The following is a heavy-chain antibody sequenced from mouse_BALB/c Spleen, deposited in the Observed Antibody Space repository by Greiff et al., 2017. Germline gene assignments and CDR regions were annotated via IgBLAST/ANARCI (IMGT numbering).Heavy chain of an antibody. D-gene: IGHD1-1*01. CDR2: INPSNGGT. V-gene: IGHV1S81*02. Sequence: VQLQQSGAELVKPGASVKLSCKASGYTFTSYYMYWVKQRPGQGLEWIGEINPSNGGTNFNEKFKSKATLTVDKSSSTAYMQLSSLTSEDSAVYYCTRYRYWYFDVWGAGTTVTVSS. CDR1: GYTFTSYY. J-gene: IGHJ1*01. CDR3: TRYRYWYFDV.